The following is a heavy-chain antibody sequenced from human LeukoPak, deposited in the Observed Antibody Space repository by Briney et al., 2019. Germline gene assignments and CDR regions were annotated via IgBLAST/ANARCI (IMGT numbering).Heavy chain of an antibody. D-gene: IGHD5-18*01. Sequence: SETLSLTCTVSGGSISSGSYYWSWIRQPAGKGLEWIGRIYTSGSTNYNPSLKSRVTISVDTSKNQFSLKLSSVTAADTAVYYCARALTLPHTAMVYYFDYWGQGTLVTVSS. CDR2: IYTSGST. V-gene: IGHV4-61*02. CDR1: GGSISSGSYY. CDR3: ARALTLPHTAMVYYFDY. J-gene: IGHJ4*02.